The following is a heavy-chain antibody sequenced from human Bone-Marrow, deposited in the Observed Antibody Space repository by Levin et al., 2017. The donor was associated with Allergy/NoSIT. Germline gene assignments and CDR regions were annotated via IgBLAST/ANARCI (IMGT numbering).Heavy chain of an antibody. Sequence: GGSLRLSCAASGFTFSSYWMSWVRQAPGKGLEWVANIKQDGSEKYYVDSVKGRFTISRDNAKNSLYLQMNSLRAEDTAVYYCARDDRLVVITHDYWGQGTLVTVSS. D-gene: IGHD3-22*01. V-gene: IGHV3-7*01. CDR1: GFTFSSYW. CDR2: IKQDGSEK. CDR3: ARDDRLVVITHDY. J-gene: IGHJ4*02.